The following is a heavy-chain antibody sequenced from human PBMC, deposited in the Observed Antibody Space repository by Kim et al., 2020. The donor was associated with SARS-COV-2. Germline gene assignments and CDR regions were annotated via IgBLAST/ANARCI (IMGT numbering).Heavy chain of an antibody. Sequence: SETLSLTCAVYGGSFSGYYWSWIRQPPGKGLEWIGEINHSGSTNYNPSLKSRVTISVDTSKNQFSLKLSSVTAADTAVYYCASPGSPAAIVGGLRYFQH. D-gene: IGHD2-2*02. CDR3: ASPGSPAAIVGGLRYFQH. V-gene: IGHV4-34*01. J-gene: IGHJ1*01. CDR2: INHSGST. CDR1: GGSFSGYY.